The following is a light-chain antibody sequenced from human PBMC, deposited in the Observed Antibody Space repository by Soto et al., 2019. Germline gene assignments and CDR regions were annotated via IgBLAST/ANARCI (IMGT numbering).Light chain of an antibody. Sequence: EIVMTQSPGSLSVSPGERATLSCRASQSVSGNLAWYQQKPGQAPRLLIYGPSTRATGIPARFSGSGSGTEFTLTISSLQSEDFAVYYCQQYNNWPRTFGQGTKVEVK. CDR1: QSVSGN. CDR3: QQYNNWPRT. CDR2: GPS. J-gene: IGKJ1*01. V-gene: IGKV3-15*01.